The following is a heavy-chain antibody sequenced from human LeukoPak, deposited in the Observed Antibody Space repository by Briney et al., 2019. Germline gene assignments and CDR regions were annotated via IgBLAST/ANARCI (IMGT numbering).Heavy chain of an antibody. V-gene: IGHV3-23*01. CDR2: ISGSGGST. CDR3: AKDNRITFGGVIVFYFDY. D-gene: IGHD3-16*02. Sequence: GGSLRLSCAASGFTFSSYAMSWVRQAPGKGLEWVSAISGSGGSTYYADSVKGRFTISRDNSKNTLYLQMNSLRAEDTAVYYCAKDNRITFGGVIVFYFDYWGQGTLVTVSS. J-gene: IGHJ4*02. CDR1: GFTFSSYA.